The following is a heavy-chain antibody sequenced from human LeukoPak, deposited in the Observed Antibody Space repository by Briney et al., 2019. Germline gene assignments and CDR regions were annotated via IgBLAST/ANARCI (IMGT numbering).Heavy chain of an antibody. V-gene: IGHV3-49*04. CDR2: IRKKAYGGTT. CDR1: GFTFGAYR. CDR3: ARYLAAAGTYYYYYGMDV. J-gene: IGHJ6*02. Sequence: GGSLRLSCTASGFTFGAYRMSWVRQAPGEGLEWVGFIRKKAYGGTTEYAASVKGRFTISRDDSKSIAYLHMNSLKTEDTAVYYCARYLAAAGTYYYYYGMDVWGQGTTVTVSS. D-gene: IGHD6-13*01.